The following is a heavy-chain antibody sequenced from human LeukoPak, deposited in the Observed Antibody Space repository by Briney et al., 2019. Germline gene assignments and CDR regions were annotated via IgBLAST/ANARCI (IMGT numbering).Heavy chain of an antibody. D-gene: IGHD5-12*01. Sequence: GGSLRLSCAASGFTFSTYAMSWVRQAPGKGLEWVLAISGSGGYYADSVRGRFTISRDNSKNTLYLQMNSLRAEDTAVYYCAKHLGYGAFDIWGQGTMVTVSS. V-gene: IGHV3-23*01. CDR3: AKHLGYGAFDI. CDR2: ISGSGG. J-gene: IGHJ3*02. CDR1: GFTFSTYA.